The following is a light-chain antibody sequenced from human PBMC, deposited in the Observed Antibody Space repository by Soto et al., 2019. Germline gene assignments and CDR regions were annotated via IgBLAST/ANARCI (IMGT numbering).Light chain of an antibody. Sequence: VLTQSPGTLSLSPSERAALSCRASESVSGSYIACYQQKVGQSPRLLIYGASNRATGIPDRFSGSGSGTDFTLTISRLEPEDFAMYYCQQYGRTVGLGTKVDIK. CDR3: QQYGRT. CDR2: GAS. CDR1: ESVSGSY. J-gene: IGKJ1*01. V-gene: IGKV3-20*01.